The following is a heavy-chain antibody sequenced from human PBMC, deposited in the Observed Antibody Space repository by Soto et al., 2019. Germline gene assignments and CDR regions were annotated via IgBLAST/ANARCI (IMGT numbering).Heavy chain of an antibody. Sequence: SVKVSCKASGGTFSSYAISWVRQAPGQGLEWMGGIIPIFGTANYAQKFQGRVTITADESTSTAYMELSSLRSEDTAVYYCARVHSYYDLGGAFDIWGQGTMFTVSS. CDR2: IIPIFGTA. V-gene: IGHV1-69*13. D-gene: IGHD3-22*01. J-gene: IGHJ3*02. CDR3: ARVHSYYDLGGAFDI. CDR1: GGTFSSYA.